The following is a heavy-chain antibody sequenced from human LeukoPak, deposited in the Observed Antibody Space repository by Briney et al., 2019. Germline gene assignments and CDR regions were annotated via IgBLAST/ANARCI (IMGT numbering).Heavy chain of an antibody. Sequence: PSETLSLTCAVYGGSFSGYYWSWIRQPPGKGLEWIGEINHSGSTNYNPSLKSRVTISVDTSKNQFSLKLSSVTAADTAVYYCARHGSMVRGVLLDYWGQGTLVTVSS. CDR2: INHSGST. V-gene: IGHV4-34*01. D-gene: IGHD3-10*01. CDR1: GGSFSGYY. CDR3: ARHGSMVRGVLLDY. J-gene: IGHJ4*02.